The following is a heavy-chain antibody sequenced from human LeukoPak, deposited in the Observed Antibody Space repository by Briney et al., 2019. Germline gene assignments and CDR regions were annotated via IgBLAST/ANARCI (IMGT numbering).Heavy chain of an antibody. CDR2: LLYDGNTR. CDR3: ARDHRPEIQYYYMDV. Sequence: GGSLRLSCAASGFSLSNYGMHWVRQAPGKGLEWVAALLYDGNTRHYADSVKGRFTISRDISKNTFYLQMNSLTAEDTAVYYCARDHRPEIQYYYMDVWGKGTTVAVSS. CDR1: GFSLSNYG. J-gene: IGHJ6*03. V-gene: IGHV3-33*01. D-gene: IGHD1-14*01.